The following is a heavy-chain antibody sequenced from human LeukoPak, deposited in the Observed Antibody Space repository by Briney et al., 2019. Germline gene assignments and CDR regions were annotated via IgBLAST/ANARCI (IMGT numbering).Heavy chain of an antibody. V-gene: IGHV3-30*09. CDR2: ISFDGSNQ. J-gene: IGHJ4*02. CDR1: GFTFNTYV. Sequence: GGSLRLSCATSGFTFNTYVMHWVRQAPGKGLEWVAAISFDGSNQFYADSVKGRFAISRDNSKTTLYLQTNSLRPEDTAVYYCARGRQLVQDYWGQGTLVTVSS. CDR3: ARGRQLVQDY. D-gene: IGHD6-13*01.